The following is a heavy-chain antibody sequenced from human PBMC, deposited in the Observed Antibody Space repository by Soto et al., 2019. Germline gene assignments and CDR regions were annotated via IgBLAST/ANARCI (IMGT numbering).Heavy chain of an antibody. J-gene: IGHJ5*02. Sequence: EVQLVESGGGLVKPGGSLRLSCAAYGFTFSSYSMNWVRQAPGKGLEWVSSISSSSSYIYYADSVKGRFTISRYNAKNSLYLQMNSLRAEDTAVYYCARESHIVVGPAVNWFDPWGQGTLVTVST. CDR3: ARESHIVVGPAVNWFDP. D-gene: IGHD2-2*01. CDR2: ISSSSSYI. CDR1: GFTFSSYS. V-gene: IGHV3-21*01.